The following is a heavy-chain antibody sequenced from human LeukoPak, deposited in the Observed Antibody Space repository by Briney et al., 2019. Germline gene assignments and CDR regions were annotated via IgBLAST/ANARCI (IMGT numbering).Heavy chain of an antibody. CDR1: GFTFSDYY. D-gene: IGHD1-26*01. V-gene: IGHV3-11*01. CDR3: ARDLTGSSKRGYYFDY. J-gene: IGHJ4*02. CDR2: ISSSGSTI. Sequence: GGSLRLSCAASGFTFSDYYMSWIRQAPGKGLEWVSYISSSGSTIYYADSVKGRFTISRDNAKNSLYLQMNSLRAEDTAVYYCARDLTGSSKRGYYFDYWGQGTLVTVSS.